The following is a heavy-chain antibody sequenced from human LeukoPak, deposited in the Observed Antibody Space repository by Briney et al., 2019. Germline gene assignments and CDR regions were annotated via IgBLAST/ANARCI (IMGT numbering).Heavy chain of an antibody. V-gene: IGHV3-15*01. CDR2: IKSKTDGGTT. D-gene: IGHD5-18*01. Sequence: PGGSLRLSCAASGFTFSSYSMNWVRQAPGKGLEWVGRIKSKTDGGTTDYAAPVKGRFTISRDDSKNTLYLQMNSLKTEDTAVYYCTTEGAVDTAMGPFGYWGQGTLVTVSS. J-gene: IGHJ4*02. CDR1: GFTFSSYS. CDR3: TTEGAVDTAMGPFGY.